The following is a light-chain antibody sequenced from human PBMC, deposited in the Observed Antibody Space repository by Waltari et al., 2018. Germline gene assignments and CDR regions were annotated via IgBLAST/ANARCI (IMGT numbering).Light chain of an antibody. V-gene: IGKV3-20*01. CDR1: QSVRSSY. CDR2: DAS. J-gene: IGKJ1*01. CDR3: QQHDNSLWT. Sequence: EIVLTQSPGTLSLSPGESATLSCRASQSVRSSYLAWYQQKPGQAPTLLIFDASTRASGIPDRFSGSGSGTDFTLTITRLEPEDFAVYFCQQHDNSLWTFGQGTKVEVK.